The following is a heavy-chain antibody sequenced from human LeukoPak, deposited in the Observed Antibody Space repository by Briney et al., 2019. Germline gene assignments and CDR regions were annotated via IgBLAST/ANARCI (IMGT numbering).Heavy chain of an antibody. CDR1: GFTFSSYA. D-gene: IGHD4-17*01. Sequence: PGGSLRLSCAASGFTFSSYAMSWVRQAPGKGLEWVSAISGSGGSTYYADSVKGRFIISRDNSKNTLYLQMNSLRAEDTAVYYCAKYLRATVTTRDAFDIWGQGTMVTVSS. CDR2: ISGSGGST. CDR3: AKYLRATVTTRDAFDI. V-gene: IGHV3-23*01. J-gene: IGHJ3*02.